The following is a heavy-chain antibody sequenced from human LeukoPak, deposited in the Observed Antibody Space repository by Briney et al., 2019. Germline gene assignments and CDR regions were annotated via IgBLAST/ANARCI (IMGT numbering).Heavy chain of an antibody. D-gene: IGHD3-22*01. CDR2: INPNSGGT. CDR3: AREESRYYDSSGYYNGDY. V-gene: IGHV1-2*06. CDR1: GYTFTGYY. Sequence: ASVKVSCKASGYTFTGYYMHWVRQAPGQGLEWMGRINPNSGGTNYAQKSQGRVTMTRDTSISTAYMELSRLRSDDTAVYYCAREESRYYDSSGYYNGDYWGQGTLVTVSS. J-gene: IGHJ4*02.